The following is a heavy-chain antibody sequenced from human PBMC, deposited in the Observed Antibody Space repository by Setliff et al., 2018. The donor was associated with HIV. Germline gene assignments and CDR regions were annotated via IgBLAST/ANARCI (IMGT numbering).Heavy chain of an antibody. CDR3: ARDVDTAMVRDDAFDI. CDR2: ISAYNGNT. J-gene: IGHJ3*02. CDR1: GYTFTSYG. Sequence: ASVKVSCKASGYTFTSYGISWVRQAPGQGLEWMGWISAYNGNTNYAQKLQGRVTMTTGTSTSTAYMELRSLRSDDTAVYYCARDVDTAMVRDDAFDIWGQGTMVTVSS. V-gene: IGHV1-18*01. D-gene: IGHD5-18*01.